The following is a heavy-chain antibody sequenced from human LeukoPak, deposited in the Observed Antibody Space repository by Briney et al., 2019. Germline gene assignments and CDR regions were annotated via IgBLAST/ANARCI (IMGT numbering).Heavy chain of an antibody. J-gene: IGHJ6*02. CDR2: INPNSGGT. D-gene: IGHD5-12*01. CDR3: AAIVAEGDYYYYYGMDV. V-gene: IGHV1-2*06. Sequence: GASVKVSCKASGYTFTGYYMHWVRQAPGQGLEWMGRINPNSGGTNYAQKFQGRVTMTEDTSTDTAYMELSSLRSEDTAVYYCAAIVAEGDYYYYYGMDVWGQGTTVTVSS. CDR1: GYTFTGYY.